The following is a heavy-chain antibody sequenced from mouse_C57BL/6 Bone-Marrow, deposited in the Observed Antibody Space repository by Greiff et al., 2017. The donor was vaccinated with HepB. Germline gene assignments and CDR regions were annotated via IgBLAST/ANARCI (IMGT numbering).Heavy chain of an antibody. CDR2: ISGGGGNT. D-gene: IGHD1-1*01. V-gene: IGHV5-9*01. CDR1: GFTFSSYT. J-gene: IGHJ4*01. Sequence: DVHLVESGGGLVKPGGSLKLSCAASGFTFSSYTMSWVRQTPEKRLEWVATISGGGGNTYYPDSVKGRFTISRDNAKNTLYLQMSSLRSEDTALYYCARSYYYGSMDYWGQGTSVTVSS. CDR3: ARSYYYGSMDY.